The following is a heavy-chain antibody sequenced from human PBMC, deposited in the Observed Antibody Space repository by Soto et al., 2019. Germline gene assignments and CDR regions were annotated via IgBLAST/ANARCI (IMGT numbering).Heavy chain of an antibody. D-gene: IGHD2-2*02. CDR2: INHSGST. Sequence: SETLSLTCAVYGGSFSGYYWSWIRQPPGKGLEWIGEINHSGSTNYNPSLKSRVTISVDTSKNQFSLKLSSVTAADTAVYYCARDGVTAAISTMGYYGMDVWGQGTKVTVSS. J-gene: IGHJ6*02. CDR1: GGSFSGYY. CDR3: ARDGVTAAISTMGYYGMDV. V-gene: IGHV4-34*01.